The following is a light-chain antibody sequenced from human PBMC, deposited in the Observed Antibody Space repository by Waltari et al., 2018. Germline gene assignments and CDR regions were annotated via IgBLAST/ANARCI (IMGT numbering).Light chain of an antibody. V-gene: IGLV3-1*01. CDR1: NFRQRY. Sequence: SFELTQSPSVSVSPGPPVTITCSEQNFRQRYVWWYQKKPGQSPLPVIYQDNQRPSGIPERFSGSKSGNTATLTINGAQAVDEADYYCQAWGRNLWVFGGGTQLTVL. CDR2: QDN. J-gene: IGLJ3*02. CDR3: QAWGRNLWV.